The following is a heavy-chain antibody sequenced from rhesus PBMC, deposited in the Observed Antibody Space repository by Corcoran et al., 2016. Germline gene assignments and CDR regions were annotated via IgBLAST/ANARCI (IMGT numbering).Heavy chain of an antibody. D-gene: IGHD3-28*01. Sequence: QVQLQESGPGLVKPSETLSLTCAVSGGSFSGYYWGWIRQPPGKGREWIGYISGSSANTDYNPCIERRVTISTDTSKSRLSLKLSAETAADTAVYDCARDPGEGYYPFDVWGPGVLVTVSS. CDR1: GGSFSGYY. CDR2: ISGSSANT. V-gene: IGHV4-165*01. CDR3: ARDPGEGYYPFDV. J-gene: IGHJ5-1*01.